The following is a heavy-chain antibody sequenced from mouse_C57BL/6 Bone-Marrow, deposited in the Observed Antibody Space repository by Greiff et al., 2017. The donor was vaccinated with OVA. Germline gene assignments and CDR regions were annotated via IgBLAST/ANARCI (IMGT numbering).Heavy chain of an antibody. CDR3: TRVGWDGHYYAMDY. CDR1: GFTFSDAW. D-gene: IGHD4-1*01. Sequence: DVHLVESGGGLVQPGGSMKLSCAASGFTFSDAWMDWVRQSPEKGLEWVAEIRNKANNHATYYAEAVKGRFTISRDDSKSSVYLQMNSLRAEDTGIYYCTRVGWDGHYYAMDYWGQGTSVTVSS. J-gene: IGHJ4*01. CDR2: IRNKANNHAT. V-gene: IGHV6-6*01.